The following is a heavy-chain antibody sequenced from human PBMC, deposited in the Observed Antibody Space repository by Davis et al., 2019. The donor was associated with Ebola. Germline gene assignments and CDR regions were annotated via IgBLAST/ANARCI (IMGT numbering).Heavy chain of an antibody. CDR2: TYYTSKWNN. Sequence: PSETLSLTCAISGDSVSGKSGGWNWIRQSPSRGLEWLGRTYYTSKWNNDYGLSVKSRITINPDTSKNQFSLHLNSVTPEDTAVYYCARGWLRTGLDIWGQGTMVIVSS. V-gene: IGHV6-1*01. CDR1: GDSVSGKSGG. CDR3: ARGWLRTGLDI. D-gene: IGHD5-24*01. J-gene: IGHJ3*02.